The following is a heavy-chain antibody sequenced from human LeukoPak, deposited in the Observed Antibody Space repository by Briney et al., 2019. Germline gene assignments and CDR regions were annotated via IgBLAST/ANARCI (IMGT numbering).Heavy chain of an antibody. CDR2: IYSGGTT. D-gene: IGHD4-11*01. CDR3: ARVYSNFWFDP. Sequence: GGSLRLSCAASGLTVSSDYMIWVRQTPGKRLEWVSVIYSGGTTHYPDSVKGRFTISRDNSKNTVFLQMDSLRADDSAVYYCARVYSNFWFDPWGQGTLVTVSS. CDR1: GLTVSSDY. J-gene: IGHJ5*02. V-gene: IGHV3-66*01.